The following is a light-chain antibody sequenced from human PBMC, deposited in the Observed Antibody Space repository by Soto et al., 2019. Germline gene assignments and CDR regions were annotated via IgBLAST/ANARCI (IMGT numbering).Light chain of an antibody. CDR1: QSISNW. V-gene: IGKV1-5*01. CDR2: DAS. Sequence: DIQMTQSPSTLSASVGDRVSIPCRASQSISNWLAWYQQKPGKVPKLLIYDASSLESGVPSRFSGSGSGTEFTLTISGLQPDDFATYYCQHYNSYSEAFGQGTKVDIK. J-gene: IGKJ1*01. CDR3: QHYNSYSEA.